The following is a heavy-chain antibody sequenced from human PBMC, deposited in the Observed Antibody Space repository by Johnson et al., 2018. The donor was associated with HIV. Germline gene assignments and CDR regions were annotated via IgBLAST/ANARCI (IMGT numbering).Heavy chain of an antibody. CDR1: GFTFSSYA. J-gene: IGHJ3*02. CDR2: IRYDGSDK. Sequence: QVQLVESGGGLVQPGGSLILSCAASGFTFSSYAMSWVRQAPGKGLEWVAFIRYDGSDKYYTDSVKGRFTISRDNTKNSLYLQMNSLRAEDTAVYYCARDPGSSAFDIWGQGTMVTVSS. CDR3: ARDPGSSAFDI. V-gene: IGHV3-30*02. D-gene: IGHD3-10*01.